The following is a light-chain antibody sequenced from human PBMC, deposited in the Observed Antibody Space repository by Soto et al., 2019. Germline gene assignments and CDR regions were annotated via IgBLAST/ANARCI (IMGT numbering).Light chain of an antibody. V-gene: IGKV1-5*01. Sequence: DIQMTQSPSTLSASVGDRVTITCRASQSISSWLAWYQQKPGKAPKLLIYDASSLESGVPSRFSGSGSGTEFTLTISSLQPDDCATYYCQQYNSYPTFGQGTKVDIK. CDR3: QQYNSYPT. CDR2: DAS. CDR1: QSISSW. J-gene: IGKJ1*01.